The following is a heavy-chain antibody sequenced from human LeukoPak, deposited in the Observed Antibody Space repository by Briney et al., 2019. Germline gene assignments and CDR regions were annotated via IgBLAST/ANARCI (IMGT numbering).Heavy chain of an antibody. CDR2: INPSGGST. V-gene: IGHV1-46*01. CDR1: GYTFTSYY. D-gene: IGHD3-22*01. J-gene: IGHJ5*02. Sequence: ASVKVSCKASGYTFTSYYMHWVRQAPGQGLEWMGIINPSGGSTSYAQKFQGRVTMTRDTSTSTVYMELSSLRSEDTAVYYCTTVRFEVDSSGYYHNYFDPWGQGTLVTVSS. CDR3: TTVRFEVDSSGYYHNYFDP.